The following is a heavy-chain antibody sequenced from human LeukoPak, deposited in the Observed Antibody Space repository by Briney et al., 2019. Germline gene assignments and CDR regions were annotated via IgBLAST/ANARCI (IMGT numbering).Heavy chain of an antibody. CDR1: GGTFSSYA. CDR2: IIPIFGTA. D-gene: IGHD6-13*01. V-gene: IGHV1-69*05. J-gene: IGHJ4*02. CDR3: ARGYSLGGDFDY. Sequence: SVKVSCKASGGTFSSYAISWVRQAPGQGLEWMGGIIPIFGTANYAQKFQGRVTITTDESTSTAYMELSSLRSEDTAVYYCARGYSLGGDFDYWGEGTLVTVSS.